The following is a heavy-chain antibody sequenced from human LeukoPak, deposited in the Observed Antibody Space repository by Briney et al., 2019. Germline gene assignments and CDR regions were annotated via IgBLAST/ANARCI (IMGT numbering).Heavy chain of an antibody. V-gene: IGHV3-21*01. CDR1: GFTFSSYS. D-gene: IGHD2-21*02. J-gene: IGHJ4*02. CDR2: ISSSSSYI. CDR3: ARDRRYCGGDCYRPYYFDY. Sequence: GGSLRLSCAASGFTFSSYSMIWVRQAPGKGLEWVSSISSSSSYIYYADSVKGRFTISRDNAKNSLYLQMNSLRAEDTAVYYCARDRRYCGGDCYRPYYFDYWGQGTLVTVSS.